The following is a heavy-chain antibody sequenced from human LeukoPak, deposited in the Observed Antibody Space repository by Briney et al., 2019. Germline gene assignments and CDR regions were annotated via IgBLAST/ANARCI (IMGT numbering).Heavy chain of an antibody. J-gene: IGHJ6*03. V-gene: IGHV4-4*07. CDR1: GGSISSYY. Sequence: PSETLSLTCTVSGGSISSYYYTWIRQPAGKGLEWIGRIYTSGSTNYNPSLKSRVTISVDTSKNQFSLKLSSVTAADTAVYYCARELGIYGSGSFYYYYYMDVWGKGTTVTISS. D-gene: IGHD3-10*01. CDR2: IYTSGST. CDR3: ARELGIYGSGSFYYYYYMDV.